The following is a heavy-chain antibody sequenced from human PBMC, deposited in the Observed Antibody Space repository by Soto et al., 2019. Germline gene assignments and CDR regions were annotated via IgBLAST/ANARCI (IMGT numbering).Heavy chain of an antibody. J-gene: IGHJ3*02. V-gene: IGHV3-48*02. CDR1: GFTFSTYS. CDR3: ARGTMVTTRAGAFDI. CDR2: ISSSSTPI. D-gene: IGHD4-17*01. Sequence: EVQLVESGGGLVQPGGSLRLSCAASGFTFSTYSMNWVRQAPGKGLEWVSYISSSSTPIYYADSVRGRFTISRDNARNSLYLQMNSLRDEDTAVYYCARGTMVTTRAGAFDIWGQGTMVTVSS.